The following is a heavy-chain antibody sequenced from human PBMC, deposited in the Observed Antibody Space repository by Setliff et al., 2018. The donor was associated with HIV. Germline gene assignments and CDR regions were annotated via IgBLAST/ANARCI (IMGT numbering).Heavy chain of an antibody. V-gene: IGHV1-69*02. CDR1: GGTFSRHT. CDR2: IMPLSGLT. Sequence: GASVKVSCKATGGTFSRHTINWVRQAHGQGLEWMGSIMPLSGLTNYAEKFQGRVTITADTPTDTAYMELSSLRSEDTALYYCARLPKRWLVSTPHYWGQGTLVTVSS. CDR3: ARLPKRWLVSTPHY. D-gene: IGHD6-6*01. J-gene: IGHJ4*02.